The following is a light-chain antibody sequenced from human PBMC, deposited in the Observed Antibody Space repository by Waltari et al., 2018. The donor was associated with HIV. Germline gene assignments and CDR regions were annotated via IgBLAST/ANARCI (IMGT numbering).Light chain of an antibody. CDR3: AAWDDSLRGVV. CDR1: SSNLGSNY. V-gene: IGLV1-47*01. Sequence: QSVLTQPPSASGTPGQRVTISCSGSSSNLGSNYVHWYQQLPGTTPNLLIYRNNQRPSGVPDRFSGSKSGTSASLAISGLRSEHEADYYCAAWDDSLRGVVFGGGTKLTVL. CDR2: RNN. J-gene: IGLJ2*01.